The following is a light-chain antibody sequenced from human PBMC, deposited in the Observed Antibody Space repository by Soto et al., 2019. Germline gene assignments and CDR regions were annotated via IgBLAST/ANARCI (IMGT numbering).Light chain of an antibody. Sequence: EIVMTQSPATLSVSPGARATLSCRASQNIRSNLAWYQQKPGQAPRLLIYGASTRATGIPARFSGSGSGTEFTLTISSLQSEDVAVYYGQQYNNWPGTFGQGTKVDIK. CDR1: QNIRSN. V-gene: IGKV3-15*01. CDR3: QQYNNWPGT. CDR2: GAS. J-gene: IGKJ1*01.